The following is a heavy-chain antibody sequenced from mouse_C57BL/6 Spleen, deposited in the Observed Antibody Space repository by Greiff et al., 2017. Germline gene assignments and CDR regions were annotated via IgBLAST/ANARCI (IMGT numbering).Heavy chain of an antibody. CDR3: ARSWDYDVIAMDY. CDR2: INPRSGYT. V-gene: IGHV1-4*01. D-gene: IGHD2-4*01. J-gene: IGHJ4*01. Sequence: QVQLQQSGAELARPGASVKMSCKASGYTFTSYTMHWVKQRPGQGLEWIGYINPRSGYTKYNQKFKDKATLTADKSSSTAYMQLSILTSEDSAVYYCARSWDYDVIAMDYWGQGTSVTVAS. CDR1: GYTFTSYT.